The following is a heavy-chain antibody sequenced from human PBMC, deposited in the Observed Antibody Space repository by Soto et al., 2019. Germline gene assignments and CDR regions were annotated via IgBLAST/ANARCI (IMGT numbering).Heavy chain of an antibody. CDR1: GGSISSYY. D-gene: IGHD5-12*01. J-gene: IGHJ4*02. Sequence: PSETLSLTCTVSGGSISSYYWSWIRQPAGKGLEWIGRIYTSGSTNYNPSLKSRVTMSVDTSKNQFSLRLSSVTAADTAVYYCVRGRILRLRFGDFDSWGQGTLVTVSS. CDR2: IYTSGST. CDR3: VRGRILRLRFGDFDS. V-gene: IGHV4-4*07.